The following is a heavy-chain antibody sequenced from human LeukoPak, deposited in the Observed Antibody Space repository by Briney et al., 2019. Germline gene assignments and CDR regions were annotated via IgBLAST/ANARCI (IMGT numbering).Heavy chain of an antibody. CDR1: GGSISSSSYY. CDR3: ARREQLGLFDY. Sequence: SETLSLTCTVSGGSISSSSYYWGWIRQPPGKGLEWIGSIYYSGSTYYNPSLKSRVTISVDTSKNQFSLKLSSVTAADTAVYYCARREQLGLFDYWGQGTLVTVSS. CDR2: IYYSGST. D-gene: IGHD6-13*01. J-gene: IGHJ4*02. V-gene: IGHV4-39*01.